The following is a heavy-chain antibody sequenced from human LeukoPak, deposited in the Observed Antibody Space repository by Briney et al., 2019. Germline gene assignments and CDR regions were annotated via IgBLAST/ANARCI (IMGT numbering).Heavy chain of an antibody. CDR1: GFTFPTYD. V-gene: IGHV3-23*01. D-gene: IGHD3-22*01. CDR3: PDSSGYN. CDR2: ISDSGGKT. J-gene: IGHJ4*02. Sequence: GGSLRLSCAASGFTFPTYDMSWLRQAPMKGLEWVSAISDSGGKTYYADSVKGRFTISRDNSKNTLYLQMNSLRAEDTAVYYCPDSSGYNWGQGTLVTVSS.